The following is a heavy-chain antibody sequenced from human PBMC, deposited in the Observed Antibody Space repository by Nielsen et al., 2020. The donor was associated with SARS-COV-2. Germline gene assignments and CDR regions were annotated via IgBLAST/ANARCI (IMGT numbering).Heavy chain of an antibody. Sequence: SETLSLTCTVSGGSISSGGYYWSWIRQHPGKGLEWIGYIYYSGSTYYNPSLKSRVSISVDTSKNQFSLKLSSVTAADTAVYYCARAPITMIVVVNAFDIWGQGTMVTVSS. D-gene: IGHD3-22*01. CDR1: GGSISSGGYY. CDR3: ARAPITMIVVVNAFDI. V-gene: IGHV4-31*03. J-gene: IGHJ3*02. CDR2: IYYSGST.